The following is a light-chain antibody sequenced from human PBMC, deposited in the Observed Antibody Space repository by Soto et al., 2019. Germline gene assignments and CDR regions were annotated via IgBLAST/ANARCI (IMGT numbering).Light chain of an antibody. V-gene: IGKV3-20*01. CDR3: QQYGNSALFT. J-gene: IGKJ3*01. Sequence: EILLTQSPDTLSLSPGERATLSCRATQGASSGSAAWYRPQPGQPPRLLIYGASRRAAGIPDRFSGSGSGTDFTLTISRLEPEDFAVYYGQQYGNSALFTFGPGTKVDIK. CDR1: QGASSGS. CDR2: GAS.